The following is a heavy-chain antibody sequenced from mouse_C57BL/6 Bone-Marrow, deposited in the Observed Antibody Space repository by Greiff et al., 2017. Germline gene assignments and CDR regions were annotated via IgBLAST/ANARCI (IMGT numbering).Heavy chain of an antibody. CDR1: GYTFTSYG. V-gene: IGHV1-81*01. J-gene: IGHJ4*01. D-gene: IGHD2-1*01. Sequence: QVQLQQSGAELARPGASVKLSCKASGYTFTSYGISWVKQRPGQGLEWIGEIYPRSGNTYYNEKFKGKATLTADKSSSTAYMELRSLTSEDSAVYVCARWDYDGNYDAKDYEGQGNSVTVSS. CDR3: ARWDYDGNYDAKDY. CDR2: IYPRSGNT.